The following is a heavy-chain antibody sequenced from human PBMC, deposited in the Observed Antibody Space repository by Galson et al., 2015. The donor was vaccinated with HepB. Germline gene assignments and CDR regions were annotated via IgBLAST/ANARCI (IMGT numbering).Heavy chain of an antibody. CDR2: IGDSGGRT. CDR1: GFTFGSHA. Sequence: SLRLSCAASGFTFGSHAANWVRQASGKGLEWVSAIGDSGGRTYYADSVKGRFTISRHNTKNTLYLQMNSLRAEDTAVYYCATDREITMVRGVMMNYWGQGTLVTVSS. J-gene: IGHJ4*02. CDR3: ATDREITMVRGVMMNY. D-gene: IGHD3-10*01. V-gene: IGHV3-23*01.